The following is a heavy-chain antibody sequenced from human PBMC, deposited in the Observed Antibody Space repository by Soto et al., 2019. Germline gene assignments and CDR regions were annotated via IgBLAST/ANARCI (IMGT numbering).Heavy chain of an antibody. Sequence: GGSLRLSCAASGFTFSSCAMHWVRQAPGKGLEWVAVISYDGSNKYYADSVKGRFTISRDNSKNTLYLQMNSLRAEDTAVYYCARDQSGVWFGQYNWFDPWGQGTLVTVSS. J-gene: IGHJ5*02. CDR3: ARDQSGVWFGQYNWFDP. CDR1: GFTFSSCA. CDR2: ISYDGSNK. D-gene: IGHD3-10*01. V-gene: IGHV3-30-3*01.